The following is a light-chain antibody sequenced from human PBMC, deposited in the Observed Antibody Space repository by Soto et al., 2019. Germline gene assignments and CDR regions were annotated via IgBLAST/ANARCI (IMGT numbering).Light chain of an antibody. CDR2: AAS. J-gene: IGKJ2*01. V-gene: IGKV1-9*01. Sequence: DIQLTQSPSFLSASVGVRVTITCRASQGISTYLAWYQQKPGKAPKLLIYAASTLQSGVPSRFSGSGSGTEFTLTISSLQPEDFATYYCLQLNSYPRSFGQGTRLEIK. CDR1: QGISTY. CDR3: LQLNSYPRS.